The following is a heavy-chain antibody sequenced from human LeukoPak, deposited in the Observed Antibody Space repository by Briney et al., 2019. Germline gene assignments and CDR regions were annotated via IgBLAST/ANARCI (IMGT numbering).Heavy chain of an antibody. CDR3: AREGNYYDMHI. Sequence: PGGSLRLSCAASGFTVSSNYMSSVRQAPGKGLEWVSVIFSGGTTYYADSVKGRFTISRDNSTNTLSLQMNSLRAEDTAVYYCAREGNYYDMHILGQGTTVTVSS. CDR1: GFTVSSNY. V-gene: IGHV3-53*01. J-gene: IGHJ6*02. CDR2: IFSGGTT.